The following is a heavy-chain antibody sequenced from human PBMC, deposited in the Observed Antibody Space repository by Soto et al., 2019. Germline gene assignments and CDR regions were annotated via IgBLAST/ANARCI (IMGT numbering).Heavy chain of an antibody. J-gene: IGHJ4*02. CDR1: GYTFTSYG. V-gene: IGHV1-18*04. Sequence: ASVKVSCKASGYTFTSYGISWVRQAPGQGLEWMGWISAYNGNTNYAQKLQGRVTMTTDTSTSTAYMELRSLRSDDTAVYYCVRAPGKSQRGAFDHWGQGTLVTVSS. CDR2: ISAYNGNT. CDR3: VRAPGKSQRGAFDH.